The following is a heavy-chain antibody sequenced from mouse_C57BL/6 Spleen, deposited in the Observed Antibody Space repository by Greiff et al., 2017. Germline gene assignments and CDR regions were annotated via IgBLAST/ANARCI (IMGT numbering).Heavy chain of an antibody. V-gene: IGHV1-15*01. CDR2: IDPETGGT. CDR1: GYTFTDYE. CDR3: TRKGVYYGESYCDY. Sequence: VQLQQSGAELVRPGASVTLSCKASGYTFTDYEMHWVKQTPVHGLEWIGAIDPETGGTAYNQKFKGKAILTADKSSSTAYMELRSLTSEDSAVYYCTRKGVYYGESYCDYWGQGTTLTVSS. D-gene: IGHD1-1*01. J-gene: IGHJ2*01.